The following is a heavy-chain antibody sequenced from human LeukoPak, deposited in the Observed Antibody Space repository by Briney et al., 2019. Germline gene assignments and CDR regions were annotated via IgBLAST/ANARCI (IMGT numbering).Heavy chain of an antibody. D-gene: IGHD3-10*01. J-gene: IGHJ4*02. Sequence: QPGGSLRLSCTASGFSFSTYTMTWVRQAPGKGLEWVSGITDSGKPCYADSVKGRFTISRDNSKSTLYLQINSLRAEDTAVYYCASRNYYLDHWGQGALVTVSS. CDR3: ASRNYYLDH. V-gene: IGHV3-23*01. CDR2: ITDSGKP. CDR1: GFSFSTYT.